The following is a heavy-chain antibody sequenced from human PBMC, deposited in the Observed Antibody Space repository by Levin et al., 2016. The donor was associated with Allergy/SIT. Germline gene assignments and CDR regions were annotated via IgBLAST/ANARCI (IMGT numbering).Heavy chain of an antibody. D-gene: IGHD6-13*01. Sequence: WVRQAPGQGLEWMGWISTYNGDTNYARKLQGRVTMTTDTSTKTAYMELRSLRSGDTAVYYCARDVGYSSSWLPIDYWGQGTLVTVSS. CDR3: ARDVGYSSSWLPIDY. V-gene: IGHV1-18*01. J-gene: IGHJ4*02. CDR2: ISTYNGDT.